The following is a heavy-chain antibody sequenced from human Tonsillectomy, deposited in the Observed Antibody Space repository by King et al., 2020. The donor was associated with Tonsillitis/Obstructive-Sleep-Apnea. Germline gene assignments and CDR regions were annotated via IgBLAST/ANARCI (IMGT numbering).Heavy chain of an antibody. V-gene: IGHV3-23*04. J-gene: IGHJ4*02. D-gene: IGHD6-6*01. CDR3: AKDWGDIAARPRHFDY. CDR2: ISGSVGST. CDR1: GFTFSSYA. Sequence: VQLVESGGGLVQPGGSLRLSCAASGFTFSSYAMSWVRQAPGKGLEWVSAISGSVGSTYYGDSVKGRFTISRDNSKNTLYLQMNSLRAEDTAVYYCAKDWGDIAARPRHFDYWGQGTLVTVSS.